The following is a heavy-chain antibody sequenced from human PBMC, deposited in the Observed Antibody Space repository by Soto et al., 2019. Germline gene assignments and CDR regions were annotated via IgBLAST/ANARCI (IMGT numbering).Heavy chain of an antibody. D-gene: IGHD5-12*01. Sequence: QVQLVQSGAEVKKPGSSVKVSCKASGGTFSSYAISWVRQAPGQGLEWMGGIIPIFGTANYAQKFKGRVTITADESTSTAYMELSSLRSEDTAVYYCARHTHGYSGYDFEDIRYYYYGMDVWGQGTTVTVSS. CDR2: IIPIFGTA. V-gene: IGHV1-69*01. CDR1: GGTFSSYA. J-gene: IGHJ6*02. CDR3: ARHTHGYSGYDFEDIRYYYYGMDV.